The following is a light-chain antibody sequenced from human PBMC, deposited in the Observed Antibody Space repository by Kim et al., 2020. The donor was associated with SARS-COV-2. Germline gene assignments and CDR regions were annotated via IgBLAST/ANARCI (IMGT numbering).Light chain of an antibody. V-gene: IGLV3-1*01. CDR1: KLGDKY. CDR2: QDS. CDR3: QAWDSSVV. Sequence: SYELTQPPSVSVSPGKTASITCSGKKLGDKYASWYQQKPGQSPVLVIYQDSKRPSGIPERFSGSNSGNTATLTISGTQAMDESDFYCQAWDSSVVFGGGTQFTVL. J-gene: IGLJ2*01.